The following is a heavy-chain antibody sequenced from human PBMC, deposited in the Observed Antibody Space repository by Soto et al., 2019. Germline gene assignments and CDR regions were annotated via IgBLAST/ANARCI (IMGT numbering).Heavy chain of an antibody. CDR1: GFTVSSNY. Sequence: AGGSLRLSCAASGFTVSSNYMSWVRQAPGKGLEWVSVIYSGGSTYYADSVKGRFTISRDNSKNTLYLQVNSLRAEDTAVYYCARDERRRSITMVRGVKVLGWRVFDIWGQGTMVTVSS. D-gene: IGHD3-10*01. J-gene: IGHJ3*02. V-gene: IGHV3-53*01. CDR3: ARDERRRSITMVRGVKVLGWRVFDI. CDR2: IYSGGST.